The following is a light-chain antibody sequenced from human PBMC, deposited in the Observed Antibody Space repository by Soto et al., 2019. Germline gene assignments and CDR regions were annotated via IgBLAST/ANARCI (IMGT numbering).Light chain of an antibody. Sequence: DIQMTQSPSSLSASVGARVTITCRASQSISSYLNWYQQKPGKAPKIMIYAASSLQSGVPSRFSGSGSGTDFTLTISSLQPEDFETYYCQQSYSTPWTFGQGTKVDIK. CDR3: QQSYSTPWT. V-gene: IGKV1-39*01. CDR1: QSISSY. J-gene: IGKJ1*01. CDR2: AAS.